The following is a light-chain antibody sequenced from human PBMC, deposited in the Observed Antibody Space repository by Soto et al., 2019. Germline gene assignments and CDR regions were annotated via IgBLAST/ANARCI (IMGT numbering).Light chain of an antibody. CDR1: SSDVGAYSY. Sequence: QSVLTQPASVSGSPGQSITISCTGTSSDVGAYSYVSWYQQHPGKAPKLIIYDVSDRPSGISNRFSGSKSDNTASLTISGLQAEDEAEYYCKSYDGTLGCFYVFGTGTKVTVL. V-gene: IGLV2-14*01. CDR2: DVS. CDR3: KSYDGTLGCFYV. J-gene: IGLJ1*01.